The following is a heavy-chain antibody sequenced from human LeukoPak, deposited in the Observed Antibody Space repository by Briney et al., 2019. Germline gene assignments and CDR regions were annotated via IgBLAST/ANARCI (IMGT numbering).Heavy chain of an antibody. Sequence: KFGGSLRLSCAASRFTFNNYAMTWVRQAPGKGLEWVSAIDGNDISTYYADSVKGRFSISRDNSKNALYLQMNSLRAEDTAVYYCAKDLAVADPDAFDIWGQGT. D-gene: IGHD6-19*01. CDR1: RFTFNNYA. CDR2: IDGNDIST. V-gene: IGHV3-23*01. CDR3: AKDLAVADPDAFDI. J-gene: IGHJ3*02.